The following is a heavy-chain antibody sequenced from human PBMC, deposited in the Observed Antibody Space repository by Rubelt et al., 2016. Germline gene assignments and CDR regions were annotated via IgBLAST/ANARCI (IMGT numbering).Heavy chain of an antibody. J-gene: IGHJ6*02. V-gene: IGHV1-8*01. Sequence: QVQLVQSGAEVKKPGASVKVSCKASGYTFTSYDINWVRQATGQGLEWMGWMNPNSGNTGYAQKFQGRVTMTRNTSISTAYMELSSLRSEDTAVYYCASRITIFGVVMTNGMDVWGQGTTVTVS. D-gene: IGHD3-3*01. CDR1: GYTFTSYD. CDR2: MNPNSGNT. CDR3: ASRITIFGVVMTNGMDV.